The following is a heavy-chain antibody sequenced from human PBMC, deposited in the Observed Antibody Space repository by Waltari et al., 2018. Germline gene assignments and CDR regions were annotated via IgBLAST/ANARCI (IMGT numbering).Heavy chain of an antibody. CDR3: ARDAPIVVVPAGADYGMDV. Sequence: QVQLQESGPGLVKPSETLSLTCTVSGGSISSHYWSWIRQPPGKGLEWIGYIYYSGSTNYNPSLKSRVTISVDTSKNQFSLKLSSVTAADTAVYYCARDAPIVVVPAGADYGMDVWGQGTTVTVSS. J-gene: IGHJ6*02. D-gene: IGHD2-2*01. V-gene: IGHV4-59*11. CDR1: GGSISSHY. CDR2: IYYSGST.